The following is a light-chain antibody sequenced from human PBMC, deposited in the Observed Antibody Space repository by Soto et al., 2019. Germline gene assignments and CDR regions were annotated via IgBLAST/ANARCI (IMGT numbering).Light chain of an antibody. Sequence: QSALTQPPSVSGAPGQRVTISCTGRSSNIGSYDVHWYQQLPGAAPKLLIDGKNNQPSGVPDRFSGSKSGTSASLAITGLQAEDEAEYYCQTHDSGLSTYNYVFGTGTKVTVL. J-gene: IGLJ1*01. CDR1: SSNIGSYD. CDR2: GKN. CDR3: QTHDSGLSTYNYV. V-gene: IGLV1-40*01.